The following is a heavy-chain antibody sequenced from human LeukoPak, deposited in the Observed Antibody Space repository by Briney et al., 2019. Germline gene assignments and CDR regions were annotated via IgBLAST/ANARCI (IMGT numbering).Heavy chain of an antibody. J-gene: IGHJ3*02. D-gene: IGHD3-9*01. CDR1: GFTFSSYW. CDR2: IYSDGRST. CDR3: TITRVLTGFDALDI. V-gene: IGHV3-74*01. Sequence: PGGSLRLSCAASGFTFSSYWMHWVRQAPRKGLVWVSRIYSDGRSTSYADSVKGRFTISRDNAKNTLYVQMNSLRAEDTAVYYCTITRVLTGFDALDIWGQRTMVTVSS.